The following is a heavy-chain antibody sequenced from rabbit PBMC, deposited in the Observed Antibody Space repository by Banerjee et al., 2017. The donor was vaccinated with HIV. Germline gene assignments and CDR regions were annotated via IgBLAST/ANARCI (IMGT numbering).Heavy chain of an antibody. J-gene: IGHJ4*01. Sequence: EESGGDLVKPEGSLTLTCTASGFSFSSNYWICWVRQAPGKGLEWIGCIYTGSGSTYYASWAKGRFTITKTSSTTVTLQMTSLAAADTATYFCARDVAGNAGVGDTTRSFNLWGQGTLVTVS. CDR3: ARDVAGNAGVGDTTRSFNL. V-gene: IGHV1S45*01. CDR1: GFSFSSNYW. D-gene: IGHD4-2*01. CDR2: IYTGSGST.